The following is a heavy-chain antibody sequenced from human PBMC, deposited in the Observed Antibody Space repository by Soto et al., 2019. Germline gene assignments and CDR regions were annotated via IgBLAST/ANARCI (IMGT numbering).Heavy chain of an antibody. Sequence: ASVKVSCKASGYTVTGYDIHWVRQATGQRLEWMGWINADNGNTKNAQKFQDRVTITRDTSASTAYMELSSLRSEDTAVYYCARDLGGWPDYWGQGTLVTVSS. D-gene: IGHD6-19*01. J-gene: IGHJ4*02. CDR1: GYTVTGYD. V-gene: IGHV1-3*01. CDR3: ARDLGGWPDY. CDR2: INADNGNT.